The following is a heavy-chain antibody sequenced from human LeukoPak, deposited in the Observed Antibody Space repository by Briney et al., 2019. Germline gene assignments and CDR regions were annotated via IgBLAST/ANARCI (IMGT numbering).Heavy chain of an antibody. V-gene: IGHV3-30*18. CDR3: AKDPHSSSWYYFDS. Sequence: GGSLRLSCAASGFTFDDYTMHWVRQAPGKGLEWVAVLSDDGSNKFYADSVKGRFTISRDNSKDTLYLQMNSLRAEDTAFYYCAKDPHSSSWYYFDSWGQGTLVTVSS. CDR1: GFTFDDYT. D-gene: IGHD6-13*01. J-gene: IGHJ4*02. CDR2: LSDDGSNK.